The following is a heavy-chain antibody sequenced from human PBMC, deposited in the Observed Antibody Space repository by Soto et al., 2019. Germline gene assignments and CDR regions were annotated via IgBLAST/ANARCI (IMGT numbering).Heavy chain of an antibody. D-gene: IGHD5-18*01. CDR2: INHSGST. CDR3: ARGQRNTAMLLSQYYYYGMDV. CDR1: GGSFSGHY. Sequence: SETLSLTCAVYGGSFSGHYWSWIRQPPGKGLEWIGEINHSGSTNYNPSLKSRVTISVDTSKNQFSLKLSSVTAADTAVYYCARGQRNTAMLLSQYYYYGMDVWGQGTTVTVS. J-gene: IGHJ6*02. V-gene: IGHV4-34*01.